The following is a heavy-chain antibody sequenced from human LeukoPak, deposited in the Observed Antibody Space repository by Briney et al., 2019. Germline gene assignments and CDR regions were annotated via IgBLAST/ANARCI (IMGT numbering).Heavy chain of an antibody. CDR3: TTIPPGYGSGFF. CDR1: GFTFSNAW. J-gene: IGHJ4*02. D-gene: IGHD3-10*01. CDR2: IKSKTDGGTT. V-gene: IGHV3-15*01. Sequence: GGSLRLSCAASGFTFSNAWMSWVRQAPGKGLEWVGRIKSKTDGGTTDYAAPVKGGFTISRDDSKNTLYLQMNSLETEDTAVYYCTTIPPGYGSGFFWGQGTLVTVSS.